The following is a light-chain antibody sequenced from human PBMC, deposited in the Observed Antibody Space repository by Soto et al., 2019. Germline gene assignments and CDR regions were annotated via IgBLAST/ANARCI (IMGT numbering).Light chain of an antibody. CDR3: CSYAGFSTSVI. CDR2: EGS. V-gene: IGLV2-23*01. Sequence: QSVLTQPASVSGSPGQSITISCTGSSSDVGRYNLVSWYQQHPDKAPKLMIYEGSKRPSGVSNRFSGSKSGNTASLTISGLQAEDEADYYCCSYAGFSTSVIFGGGTKLTVL. CDR1: SSDVGRYNL. J-gene: IGLJ2*01.